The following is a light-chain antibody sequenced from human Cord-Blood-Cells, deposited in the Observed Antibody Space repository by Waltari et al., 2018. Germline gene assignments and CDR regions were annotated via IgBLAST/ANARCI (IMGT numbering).Light chain of an antibody. CDR2: DAS. CDR1: QSVSRY. CDR3: QQRSNWPRT. V-gene: IGKV3-11*01. Sequence: EIVLTQSPAPLSLSPGERATLPCRASQSVSRYLAWYQQKPGQAPRLRIYDASNRATGFPARFSVSGSWTDFTLTISSLEPEDFAVYYCQQRSNWPRTFGQGTXVGIX. J-gene: IGKJ1*01.